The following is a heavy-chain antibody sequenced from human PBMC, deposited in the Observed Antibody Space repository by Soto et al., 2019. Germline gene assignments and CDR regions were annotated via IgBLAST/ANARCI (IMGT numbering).Heavy chain of an antibody. CDR1: GYTFTGYY. CDR3: ARAPNPYSSSSAWFDP. J-gene: IGHJ5*02. CDR2: INPNSGGT. V-gene: IGHV1-2*02. D-gene: IGHD6-6*01. Sequence: ASVKVSCKASGYTFTGYYMHWVRQAPGQGLEWMGWINPNSGGTNYAQKFRGRVTMTRDTSISTAYMELSRLRSDDTAVYYCARAPNPYSSSSAWFDPWGQGTLVTVSS.